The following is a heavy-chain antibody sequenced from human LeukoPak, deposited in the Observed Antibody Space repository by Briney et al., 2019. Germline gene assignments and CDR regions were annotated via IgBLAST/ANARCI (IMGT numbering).Heavy chain of an antibody. D-gene: IGHD4-17*01. CDR3: VKNDRDYGDYVH. CDR1: GFTFSSYA. J-gene: IGHJ4*02. CDR2: ISSNGGST. Sequence: SGGSLRLSCSASGFTFSSYAMHWVRQAPGKGLEYVSAISSNGGSTYYADSVKGRFTISRDNSKNTLYLQMSSLRAEDTAAYYCVKNDRDYGDYVHWGQGTLVTVSS. V-gene: IGHV3-64D*06.